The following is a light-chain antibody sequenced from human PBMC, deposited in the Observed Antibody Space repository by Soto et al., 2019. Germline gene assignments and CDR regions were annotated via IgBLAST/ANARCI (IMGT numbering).Light chain of an antibody. Sequence: QSALTQPASVSGSHGQSITISCTGTSSDVGGYNYVSRYQQHPGKAPKLMIYEVSNRPSGVSNRFSGSKSGNTASLTISGLQAEDEADYYCSSYTSSSTRVFGGGTKVTVL. J-gene: IGLJ3*02. V-gene: IGLV2-14*01. CDR2: EVS. CDR3: SSYTSSSTRV. CDR1: SSDVGGYNY.